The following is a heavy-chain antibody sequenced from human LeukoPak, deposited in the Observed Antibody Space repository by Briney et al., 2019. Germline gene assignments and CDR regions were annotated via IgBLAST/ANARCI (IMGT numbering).Heavy chain of an antibody. CDR3: ARSVFGANSRGIDY. V-gene: IGHV3-74*01. Sequence: GGSLRLSCAASGFTFSNYWMHWVRQAPGKGLVWVSRIHSDGSATYYADSVRGRFTISRDNAKNTLYLQMNSLRAEDTAVYYCARSVFGANSRGIDYWGQGILVTVSS. D-gene: IGHD4/OR15-4a*01. CDR2: IHSDGSAT. J-gene: IGHJ4*02. CDR1: GFTFSNYW.